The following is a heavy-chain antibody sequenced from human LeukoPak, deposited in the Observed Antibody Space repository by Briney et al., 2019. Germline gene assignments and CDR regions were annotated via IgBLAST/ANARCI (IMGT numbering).Heavy chain of an antibody. D-gene: IGHD5-12*01. V-gene: IGHV3-23*01. J-gene: IGHJ4*02. CDR3: ARTPRSDIVPYYIDY. CDR2: ISGSGGST. CDR1: GFTFSSYA. Sequence: RAGGSLRLSCAASGFTFSSYAMSWVRQSPGKGLEWVSAISGSGGSTYYADSVKGRFTISRDNSENTLYLQMNSLRAEDTAVFYCARTPRSDIVPYYIDYWGQGTLVTVSS.